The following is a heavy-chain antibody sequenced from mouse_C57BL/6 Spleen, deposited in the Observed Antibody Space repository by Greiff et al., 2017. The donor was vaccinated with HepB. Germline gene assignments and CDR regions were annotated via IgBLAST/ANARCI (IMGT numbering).Heavy chain of an antibody. CDR2: INPNYGTT. J-gene: IGHJ4*01. D-gene: IGHD1-1*01. CDR1: GYSFTDYN. CDR3: ARWGYGSFYAMDY. V-gene: IGHV1-39*01. Sequence: EVKLMESGPELVKPGASVKISCKASGYSFTDYNMNWVKQSNGKSLEWIGVINPNYGTTSYNQKFKGKATLTVDQSSSTAYMQLNSLTSEDSAVYYCARWGYGSFYAMDYWGQGTSVTVSS.